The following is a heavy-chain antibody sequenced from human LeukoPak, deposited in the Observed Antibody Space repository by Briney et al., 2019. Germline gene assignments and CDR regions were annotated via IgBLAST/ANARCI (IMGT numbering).Heavy chain of an antibody. CDR2: IYTSGGT. D-gene: IGHD5-12*01. J-gene: IGHJ5*02. CDR1: GGSISSYY. Sequence: PSETLSLTCTVSGGSISSYYWSWIRQPAGKGLDWIGRIYTSGGTYYNPSLKSRVTMSVDTSKNQFSLKLSSVTAADTAMDYCATALHSGYDSWGQGTLVTVSS. CDR3: ATALHSGYDS. V-gene: IGHV4-4*07.